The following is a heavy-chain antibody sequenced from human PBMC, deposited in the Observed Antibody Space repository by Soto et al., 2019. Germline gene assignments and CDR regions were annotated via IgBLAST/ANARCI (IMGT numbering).Heavy chain of an antibody. CDR3: AHSPYSSGWLNWFDP. V-gene: IGHV2-5*02. J-gene: IGHJ5*02. Sequence: QITLKESGPTLVKPTQTLTLTCTFSGFSLSTSGVGVGWIRQPPGKALEWLALIYWDDDKRYSPSLKSRLTIXXDXSXXQVVLTMTNMDPVDTATYYCAHSPYSSGWLNWFDPWGQGTLVTVSS. CDR2: IYWDDDK. CDR1: GFSLSTSGVG. D-gene: IGHD6-19*01.